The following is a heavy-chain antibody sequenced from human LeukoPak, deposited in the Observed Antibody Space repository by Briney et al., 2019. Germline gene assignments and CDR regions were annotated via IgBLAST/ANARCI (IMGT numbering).Heavy chain of an antibody. CDR2: ISSSSSYI. CDR1: GFTFSSYS. CDR3: ARGERESGGY. V-gene: IGHV3-21*01. D-gene: IGHD3-10*01. J-gene: IGHJ4*02. Sequence: PGGSLRLSCAASGFTFSSYSMNWVRQAPGKGLESVSSISSSSSYIYYADSVKGRFTISRDNAKNSLYLQMNSLRAEDTAVYYCARGERESGGYWGQGTLVTVSS.